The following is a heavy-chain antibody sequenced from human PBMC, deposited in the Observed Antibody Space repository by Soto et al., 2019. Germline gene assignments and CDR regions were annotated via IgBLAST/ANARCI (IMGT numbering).Heavy chain of an antibody. D-gene: IGHD2-15*01. J-gene: IGHJ6*02. CDR2: ISAYNGNT. Sequence: QVQLVQSGAEVKKPGASVKVSCKASGYTFTSYGISWVRQAPGQGLEWMGWISAYNGNTNYAQKLQGRVTMTTDTSKSTAYMELRSLRSDDTAVYYCARDQGYCSGGSCRSYYYYGMDVRGQGTTVTVSS. V-gene: IGHV1-18*01. CDR1: GYTFTSYG. CDR3: ARDQGYCSGGSCRSYYYYGMDV.